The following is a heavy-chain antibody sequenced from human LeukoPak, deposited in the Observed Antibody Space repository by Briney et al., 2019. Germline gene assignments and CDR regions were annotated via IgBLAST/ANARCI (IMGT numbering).Heavy chain of an antibody. V-gene: IGHV3-15*01. Sequence: GGSLRLSCAASGFTFSSYAMSWVRQAPGKGLEWVGRIKSKTDGGTTDYAAPVKGRSTISRDNSKNTLYVQMNSLRDEDTAVYYCAKDQRWESPHYLDSWGQGTLVTVSS. CDR1: GFTFSSYA. D-gene: IGHD1-26*01. CDR3: AKDQRWESPHYLDS. J-gene: IGHJ4*02. CDR2: IKSKTDGGTT.